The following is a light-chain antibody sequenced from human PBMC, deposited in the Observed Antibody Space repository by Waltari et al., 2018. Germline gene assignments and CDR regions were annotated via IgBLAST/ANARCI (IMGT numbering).Light chain of an antibody. CDR1: QDIRNN. Sequence: DIQMTQSPFSMSASVGDRVTITCQASQDIRNNLNSFQQKPGKAPQVLIFDTCNSQAAVPSRFSGSGSGTDFAFTISSLQPEDIRTYFCQQYANLPLTFGGGTRVEIK. V-gene: IGKV1-33*01. CDR2: DTC. J-gene: IGKJ4*01. CDR3: QQYANLPLT.